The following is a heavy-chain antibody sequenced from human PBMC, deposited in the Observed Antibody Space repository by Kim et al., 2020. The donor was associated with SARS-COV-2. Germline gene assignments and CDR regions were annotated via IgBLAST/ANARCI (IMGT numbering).Heavy chain of an antibody. D-gene: IGHD2-21*01. CDR2: LNQDGSAK. J-gene: IGHJ4*02. V-gene: IGHV3-7*03. CDR1: GFTFSSYW. Sequence: GGSLRLSCAASGFTFSSYWMSWVRQAPGKGLEWVANLNQDGSAKFYVDPVKGRFTISRDNAKNTVYLEMNSLRAEDTAVYYCVRGIPSVWGQGTMVSV. CDR3: VRGIPSV.